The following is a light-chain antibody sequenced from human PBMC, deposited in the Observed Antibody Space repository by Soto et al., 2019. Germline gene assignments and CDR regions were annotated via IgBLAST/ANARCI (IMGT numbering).Light chain of an antibody. CDR2: GIS. CDR1: QSVSYN. CDR3: QKYNSVWT. V-gene: IGKV3-15*01. Sequence: EIVMTQSPATLSVSPGERATLSCRASQSVSYNFAWYQQKPGQAPRLLIYGISTRAAGVPTRFSGSGSGTDFTLTISSLQPEDVATYYCQKYNSVWTFGQGTKVDIK. J-gene: IGKJ1*01.